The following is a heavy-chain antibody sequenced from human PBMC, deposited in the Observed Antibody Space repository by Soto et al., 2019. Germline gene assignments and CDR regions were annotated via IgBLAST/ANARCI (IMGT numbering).Heavy chain of an antibody. CDR1: DEIFNTYW. J-gene: IGHJ1*01. CDR3: GRDFGSGHADV. Sequence: LVESLKISCQTSDEIFNTYWITWVRQMPGRGLEWVGRIDPSDSYTTYNPSLKGHVILSVDKSMNTAYVQWTSLRASDTAMYFCGRDFGSGHADVWGQGTLVTVSS. V-gene: IGHV5-10-1*01. D-gene: IGHD1-26*01. CDR2: IDPSDSYT.